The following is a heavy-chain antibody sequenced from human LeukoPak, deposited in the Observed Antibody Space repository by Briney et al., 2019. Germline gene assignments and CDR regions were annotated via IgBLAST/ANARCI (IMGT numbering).Heavy chain of an antibody. D-gene: IGHD6-13*01. J-gene: IGHJ5*02. V-gene: IGHV3-33*01. Sequence: GGSLRLSCAASGFTFSSYGMPWVRQAPGKGLEWVAVIWYDGSNKYYADSVKGRFTISRDNSKNTLYLQMNSLRAEDTAVYYCARGTRGRIAAAGLSPKHNWFDPWGQGTLVTVSS. CDR3: ARGTRGRIAAAGLSPKHNWFDP. CDR2: IWYDGSNK. CDR1: GFTFSSYG.